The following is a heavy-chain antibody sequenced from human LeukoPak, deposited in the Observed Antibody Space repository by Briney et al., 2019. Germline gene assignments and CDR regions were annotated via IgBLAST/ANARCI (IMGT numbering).Heavy chain of an antibody. CDR2: IYYNGST. CDR1: GGSISTSSYY. J-gene: IGHJ6*03. V-gene: IGHV4-39*01. CDR3: ARHKMVRGIGYYYYMDV. D-gene: IGHD3-10*01. Sequence: SETLSLTCTVSGGSISTSSYYWGWIRQPPGKGLQWIGSIYYNGSTYYNPSLKSRVIISVDTSKNQFSLKLSSVTAADTAVFYCARHKMVRGIGYYYYMDVWGEGTTVTISS.